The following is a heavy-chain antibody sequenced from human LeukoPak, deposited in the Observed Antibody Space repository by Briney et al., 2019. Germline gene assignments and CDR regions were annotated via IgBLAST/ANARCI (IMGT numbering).Heavy chain of an antibody. Sequence: GGSLRLSCAASGFSFSSYGMYWVRQAPGKGLEWVAFIRYDGSDKYYADSVKGRFTISRDNSKNTLYLQMNSLRADDTAVYYCAKEHCSSISCYTNWFDPWGQGTLVTVSS. CDR3: AKEHCSSISCYTNWFDP. J-gene: IGHJ5*02. V-gene: IGHV3-30*02. D-gene: IGHD2-2*02. CDR1: GFSFSSYG. CDR2: IRYDGSDK.